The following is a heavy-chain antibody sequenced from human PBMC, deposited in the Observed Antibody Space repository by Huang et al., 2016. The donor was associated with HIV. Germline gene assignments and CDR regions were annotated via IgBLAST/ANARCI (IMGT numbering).Heavy chain of an antibody. J-gene: IGHJ4*02. CDR3: AKASVALAGSPGDS. CDR1: GFTFSSYT. Sequence: EVQLLESGGGLVQPGESLKLSCAASGFTFSSYTMNWVRQAPGKGLVWVSTIGGGGGRGGFTSYADAVKGRLTISRDNSKNILFLQMNSLRADDTAFYYCAKASVALAGSPGDSWGQGTLVTVSS. D-gene: IGHD6-19*01. V-gene: IGHV3-23*01. CDR2: IGGGGGRGGFT.